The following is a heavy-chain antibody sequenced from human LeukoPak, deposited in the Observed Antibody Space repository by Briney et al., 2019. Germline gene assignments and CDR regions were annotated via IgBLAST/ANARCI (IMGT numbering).Heavy chain of an antibody. Sequence: GGSLRLSCAASGFTFSSYAMSWVRQAPGKGLEWVSAISGSGGSTYYADSVKGRFTISRDNSKNTLYLQMNSLRAEDTAVYYCAKVPFDSSGYCYLYYFDYWGQGTLVTVSS. V-gene: IGHV3-23*01. J-gene: IGHJ4*02. CDR3: AKVPFDSSGYCYLYYFDY. CDR1: GFTFSSYA. D-gene: IGHD3-22*01. CDR2: ISGSGGST.